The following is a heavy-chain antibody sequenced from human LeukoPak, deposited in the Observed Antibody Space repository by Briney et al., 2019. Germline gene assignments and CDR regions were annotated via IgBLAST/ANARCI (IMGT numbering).Heavy chain of an antibody. J-gene: IGHJ4*02. CDR2: IYYNGST. Sequence: SETLSLTCAVSGGSISRYYWSWIRQPPGKGLEWIGYIYYNGSTNYNPSLKSRVTISLDTSKNQFSLKLSSVTAADTAVYYCARERSGNPFDYWGQGTLVTVSS. CDR3: ARERSGNPFDY. CDR1: GGSISRYY. D-gene: IGHD1-26*01. V-gene: IGHV4-59*01.